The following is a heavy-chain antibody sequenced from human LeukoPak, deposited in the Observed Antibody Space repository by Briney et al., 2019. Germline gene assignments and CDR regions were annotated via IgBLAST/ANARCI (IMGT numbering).Heavy chain of an antibody. Sequence: PSETPSLTCTVSGGSISSYYWSWIRQPPGKGLEWIGYIYYSGSTNYNPSLKSRVTISVDTSKNQFSLKLSSVTAADTAVYYCAREISRGATRDAFDIWGQGTMVTVSS. CDR2: IYYSGST. CDR3: AREISRGATRDAFDI. J-gene: IGHJ3*02. V-gene: IGHV4-59*01. D-gene: IGHD5-24*01. CDR1: GGSISSYY.